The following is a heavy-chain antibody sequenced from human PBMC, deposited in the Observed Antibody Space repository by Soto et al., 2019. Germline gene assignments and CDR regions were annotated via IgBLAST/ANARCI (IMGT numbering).Heavy chain of an antibody. D-gene: IGHD3-16*02. CDR1: GGSFRGYD. V-gene: IGHV4-34*01. Sequence: SETMDIRSAFYGGSFRGYDWSGIRKNTGKGLEWIGEINHSGSTNYNPSLKSRVTISVDTSKNQFSLKLSSVTAADTAVYYCASGLISTGGSSRKPFDAWGQGTLVTVS. CDR2: INHSGST. J-gene: IGHJ4*02. CDR3: ASGLISTGGSSRKPFDA.